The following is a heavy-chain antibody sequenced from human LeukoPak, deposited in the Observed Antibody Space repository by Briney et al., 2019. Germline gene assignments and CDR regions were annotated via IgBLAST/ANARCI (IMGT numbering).Heavy chain of an antibody. D-gene: IGHD4-11*01. V-gene: IGHV3-7*01. CDR1: EFTFSDYW. CDR2: IKQDGSEK. CDR3: ARDSGDTVTPSRPYFDY. Sequence: GGSLRLSCAASEFTFSDYWMSWVRQAPGKGLEWVANIKQDGSEKYYVDSVKGRFTISRDNAENSLYLQMNSLRAEDTAVYYCARDSGDTVTPSRPYFDYSGQGTLVTVSS. J-gene: IGHJ4*02.